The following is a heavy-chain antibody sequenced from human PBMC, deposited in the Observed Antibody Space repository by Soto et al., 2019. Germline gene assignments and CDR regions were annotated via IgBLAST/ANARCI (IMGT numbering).Heavy chain of an antibody. CDR1: GGSISSYY. CDR2: IYYSGST. V-gene: IGHV4-59*08. D-gene: IGHD3-22*01. CDR3: ARLIYDSSGYEIDDYFDY. Sequence: SETLSLTCTVSGGSISSYYWSWIRQPPGKGLEWIGYIYYSGSTNYNPSLKSRVTISVDTSKNQFSLKLSSVTAADTAMYYCARLIYDSSGYEIDDYFDYWGQGTLVTVSS. J-gene: IGHJ4*02.